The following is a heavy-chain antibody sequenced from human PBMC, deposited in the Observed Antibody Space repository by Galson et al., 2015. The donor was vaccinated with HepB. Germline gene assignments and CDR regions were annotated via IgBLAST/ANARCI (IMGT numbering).Heavy chain of an antibody. CDR2: IYSGGST. D-gene: IGHD3-22*01. J-gene: IGHJ6*02. CDR3: ARLYSGSSGYYYYGMDV. CDR1: GFTVSSNY. V-gene: IGHV3-53*04. Sequence: SLRLSCAASGFTVSSNYMSWVRQAPGKGLEWVSVIYSGGSTYYADSVKGRFTISRHNSKNTLYLQMNSLRAEDTAVYYCARLYSGSSGYYYYGMDVWGQGTTVTVSS.